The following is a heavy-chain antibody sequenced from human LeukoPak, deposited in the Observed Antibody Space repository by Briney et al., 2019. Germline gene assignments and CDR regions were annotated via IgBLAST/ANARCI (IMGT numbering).Heavy chain of an antibody. J-gene: IGHJ5*02. CDR2: INHSGST. CDR1: GGSFSGYY. V-gene: IGHV4-34*01. CDR3: VARMLYPRTKSWFDP. D-gene: IGHD2-8*01. Sequence: SETLSLTCAVYGGSFSGYYWSWIRQPPGKGLEWIGEINHSGSTNYNPSLKSRVTISVDTSKNQFSLKLSSVAAADTAVYYCVARMLYPRTKSWFDPWGQGTLVTVSS.